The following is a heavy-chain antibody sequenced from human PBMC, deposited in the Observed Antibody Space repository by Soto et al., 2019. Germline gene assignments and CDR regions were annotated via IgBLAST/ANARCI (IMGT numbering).Heavy chain of an antibody. CDR2: INHSGSN. CDR1: GGSFSGYY. V-gene: IGHV4-34*01. Sequence: YGGSFSGYYWSWIRQPPGKGLEWIGEINHSGSNNYNPSLKSQVTISVDTSKNQFSLKLSSVTAADTAVYYCARTSGYYLYDYWGQGTLVTVSS. D-gene: IGHD3-22*01. J-gene: IGHJ4*02. CDR3: ARTSGYYLYDY.